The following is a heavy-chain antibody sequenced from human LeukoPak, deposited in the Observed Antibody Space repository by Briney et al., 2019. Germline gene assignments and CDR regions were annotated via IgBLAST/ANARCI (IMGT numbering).Heavy chain of an antibody. D-gene: IGHD3-22*01. CDR1: GITLSNYG. CDR2: ISGSGGGT. V-gene: IGHV3-23*01. J-gene: IGHJ4*02. Sequence: GGSLRLSCAVSGITLSNYGMSWLRQAPGKGLEWVAGISGSGGGTFYADSVKGRFTFSRDNPKNKLYPQMNSLRAEDTAVYFCAKRGVVIRVILVGFHKEAYYFDSWGQGALVTVSS. CDR3: AKRGVVIRVILVGFHKEAYYFDS.